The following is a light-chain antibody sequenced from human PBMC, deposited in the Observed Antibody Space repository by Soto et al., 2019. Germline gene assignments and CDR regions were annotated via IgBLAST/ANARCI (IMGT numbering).Light chain of an antibody. CDR2: GAS. CDR1: QSVAGSY. J-gene: IGKJ5*01. CDR3: QQYGSSPIT. Sequence: ESVLTQSPGTLSLSPGERATLSCRASQSVAGSYLAWYQQQPGQAPRLLIYGASSRATGIPDRLSGSGSGTDFTLTITGLEPEDFAVYYCQQYGSSPITFGQGTRLEIK. V-gene: IGKV3-20*01.